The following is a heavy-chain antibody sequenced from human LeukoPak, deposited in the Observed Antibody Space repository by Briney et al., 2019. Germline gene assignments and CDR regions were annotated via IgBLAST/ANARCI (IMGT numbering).Heavy chain of an antibody. Sequence: SETLSLTCTVSGGSFISYYWTWIRQPPGKGLEWIGSIYYSGYTNYNPSLKTRVTMSVDTSNNHFSLNLSSVTAADTAVYYCARDTSGYSRGSFDYWGQGTLVTV. J-gene: IGHJ4*02. CDR2: IYYSGYT. D-gene: IGHD3-22*01. CDR1: GGSFISYY. V-gene: IGHV4-59*01. CDR3: ARDTSGYSRGSFDY.